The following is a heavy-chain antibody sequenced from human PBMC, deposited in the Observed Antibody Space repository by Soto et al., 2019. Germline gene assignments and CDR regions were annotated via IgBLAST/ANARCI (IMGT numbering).Heavy chain of an antibody. J-gene: IGHJ6*02. V-gene: IGHV1-69*13. Sequence: ASVKVSCKASGGTFSSYAISWVRQAPGQGLEWMGGIISIFGTANYAQKFQGRVTITADESTSTAYMELSSLRSEDTAVYYCAKSERVYNWNGSPYYYYGMDVWGQGTTVTVSS. CDR1: GGTFSSYA. D-gene: IGHD1-1*01. CDR3: AKSERVYNWNGSPYYYYGMDV. CDR2: IISIFGTA.